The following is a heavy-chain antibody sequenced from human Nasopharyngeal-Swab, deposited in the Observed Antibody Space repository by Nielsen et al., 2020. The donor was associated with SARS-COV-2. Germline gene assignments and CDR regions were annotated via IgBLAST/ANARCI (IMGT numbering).Heavy chain of an antibody. CDR3: ATVFAYYGSGRPIDY. CDR2: FDPEDGET. J-gene: IGHJ4*02. CDR1: GYTLTELS. D-gene: IGHD3-10*01. V-gene: IGHV1-24*01. Sequence: ASVKVSCKVSGYTLTELSMHWVRQAPAKGLEWMGGFDPEDGETIYAQKFQGRVTMTEDTSTDTAYMELSSLRSEDTAVYYCATVFAYYGSGRPIDYWGQGTLVTVSS.